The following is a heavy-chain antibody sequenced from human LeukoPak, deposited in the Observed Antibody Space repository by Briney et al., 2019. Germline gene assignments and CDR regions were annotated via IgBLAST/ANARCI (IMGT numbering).Heavy chain of an antibody. D-gene: IGHD6-13*01. CDR2: ISPNSGGT. CDR1: GYTFTGYF. V-gene: IGHV1-2*02. J-gene: IGHJ4*02. Sequence: ASVKVSCKASGYTFTGYFLHWVRRAPGQGFEWMGWISPNSGGTYYTQRFQGRVTMTRDTSISTAYMELSSLRSDDTAVYYCARAQSLTAPAGTFANSWGQGPLVTVSS. CDR3: ARAQSLTAPAGTFANS.